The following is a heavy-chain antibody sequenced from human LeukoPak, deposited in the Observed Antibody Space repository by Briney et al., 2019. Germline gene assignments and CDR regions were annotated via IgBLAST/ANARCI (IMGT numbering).Heavy chain of an antibody. CDR1: GFTFSSYW. CDR2: IKQDGCEK. CDR3: ARRVAVADNYFDY. V-gene: IGHV3-7*01. D-gene: IGHD6-19*01. J-gene: IGHJ4*02. Sequence: GGSLRLSCAASGFTFSSYWMSWVRQAPGKGLEWVANIKQDGCEKYYVDSVKGRFTISRDNAKNSLYLQMNSLRAEDTGVYYCARRVAVADNYFDYWGQGTLVTVSS.